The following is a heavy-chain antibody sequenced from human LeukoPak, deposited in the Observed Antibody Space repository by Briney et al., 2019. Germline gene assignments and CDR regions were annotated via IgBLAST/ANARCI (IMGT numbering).Heavy chain of an antibody. V-gene: IGHV2-5*02. CDR2: NYWDDDK. J-gene: IGHJ4*02. Sequence: SXXTLVKPTQTLTLTCTFSGFSLSTRGGGVGWIRQPPGKALEWLSLNYWDDDKHYSPSLKRRRTITKDTSKNQVVLTMTNMDPVDTATYYCARGRFGELYLDYWGQGTLVTVSS. CDR1: GFSLSTRGGG. D-gene: IGHD3-10*01. CDR3: ARGRFGELYLDY.